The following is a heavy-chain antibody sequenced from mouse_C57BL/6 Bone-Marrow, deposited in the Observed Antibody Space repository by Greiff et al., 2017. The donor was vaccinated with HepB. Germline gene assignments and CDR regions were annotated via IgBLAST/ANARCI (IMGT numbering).Heavy chain of an antibody. CDR2: IDPETGGT. CDR3: TPLAPLDY. J-gene: IGHJ2*01. Sequence: VKLLESGAELVRPGASVTLSCKASGYTFTDYEMHWVKQTPVHGLEWIGAIDPETGGTAYNQKFKGKAILTADKSSSTAYMELRSLTSEDSAVYYCTPLAPLDYWGQGTTLTVSS. V-gene: IGHV1-15*01. CDR1: GYTFTDYE. D-gene: IGHD6-1*01.